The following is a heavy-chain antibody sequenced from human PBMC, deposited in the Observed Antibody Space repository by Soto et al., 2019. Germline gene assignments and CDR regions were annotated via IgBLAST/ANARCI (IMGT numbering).Heavy chain of an antibody. V-gene: IGHV4-39*01. CDR1: GGSISSSSYY. CDR3: ARRLYYDSSGFEGGGMDV. J-gene: IGHJ6*02. Sequence: QLQLQESGPGLVKPSETLSLTCTVSGGSISSSSYYWGWIRQPPGKGLEWIGSIYCSGSTYYNPSLKSRVTISVDTSKNQFSLKLSSVTAADTAVYYCARRLYYDSSGFEGGGMDVWGQGTTVTVSS. D-gene: IGHD3-22*01. CDR2: IYCSGST.